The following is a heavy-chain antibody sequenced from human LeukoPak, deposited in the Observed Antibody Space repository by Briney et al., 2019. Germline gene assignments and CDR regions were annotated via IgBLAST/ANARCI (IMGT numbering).Heavy chain of an antibody. CDR2: VSWNSGSI. Sequence: GGSLRLSCAASGFTFDDYAMHWVRQAPGKGLEWVSGVSWNSGSIGYADSVKGRFTISRDNAKNSLYLQMNSLRAEDTALYYCAKGGITMVRGVSDYWGQGTLVTVSS. D-gene: IGHD3-10*01. CDR1: GFTFDDYA. CDR3: AKGGITMVRGVSDY. J-gene: IGHJ4*02. V-gene: IGHV3-9*01.